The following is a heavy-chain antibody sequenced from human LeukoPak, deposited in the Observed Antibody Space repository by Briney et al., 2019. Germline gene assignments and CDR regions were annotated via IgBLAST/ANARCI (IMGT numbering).Heavy chain of an antibody. J-gene: IGHJ4*02. V-gene: IGHV3-23*01. Sequence: GGSLRLSCAASGFTFSSYAMSWVRQAPGKGLEWVSAISGSGGSTYYADSVKGRFTISRDNSKNTLYLQMNSLRAEDTAVYYCARDPYCGGDCYYFDYWGQGTLVTVSS. CDR3: ARDPYCGGDCYYFDY. CDR2: ISGSGGST. CDR1: GFTFSSYA. D-gene: IGHD2-21*02.